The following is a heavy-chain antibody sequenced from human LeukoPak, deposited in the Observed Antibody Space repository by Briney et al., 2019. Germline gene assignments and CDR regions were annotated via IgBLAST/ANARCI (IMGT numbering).Heavy chain of an antibody. CDR3: ARTYYDSSGYYYASYYFDY. Sequence: SETLSLTCTVSGGSISSYYWSWIRQPPEKGLEWIGYIYYSGSTNYNPSLKSRVTISVDTSKNQFSLKLSSVTAADTAVYYCARTYYDSSGYYYASYYFDYWGQGTLVTVSS. D-gene: IGHD3-22*01. V-gene: IGHV4-59*01. CDR2: IYYSGST. CDR1: GGSISSYY. J-gene: IGHJ4*02.